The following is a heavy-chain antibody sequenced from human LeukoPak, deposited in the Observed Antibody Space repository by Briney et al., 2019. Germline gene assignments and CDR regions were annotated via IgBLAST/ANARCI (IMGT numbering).Heavy chain of an antibody. CDR3: ARGGLGYCSTSTCFLFDF. J-gene: IGHJ4*02. V-gene: IGHV3-30*04. CDR1: GFPSNLYS. Sequence: GGSLRLSCAASGFPSNLYSIHWVRQAPGEGLEWVALISDDGNNRNYADSVKGRFTVSRDSSKNALFLQMNSLRAEDTAVYYCARGGLGYCSTSTCFLFDFWGQGDLVIVSS. CDR2: ISDDGNNR. D-gene: IGHD2-2*01.